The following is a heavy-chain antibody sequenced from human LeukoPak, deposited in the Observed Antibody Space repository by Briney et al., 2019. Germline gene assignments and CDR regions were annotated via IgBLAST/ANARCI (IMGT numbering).Heavy chain of an antibody. CDR1: GFTFSDYY. D-gene: IGHD1-1*01. J-gene: IGHJ4*02. Sequence: GGSLRLSCAASGFTFSDYYMSWIRQAPGRGLEWVSYISSSGSTKYYADSVKGRFTISRDNAKNSLYLQMNSLRAEDTAVYYCARGYNPHYFDYWGQGTLVTVSS. CDR3: ARGYNPHYFDY. V-gene: IGHV3-11*04. CDR2: ISSSGSTK.